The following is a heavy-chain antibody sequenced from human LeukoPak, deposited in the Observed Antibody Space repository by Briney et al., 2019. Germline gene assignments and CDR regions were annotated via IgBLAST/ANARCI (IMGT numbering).Heavy chain of an antibody. D-gene: IGHD6-6*01. CDR2: INPNSGGT. V-gene: IGHV1-2*02. Sequence: ASVKVSCKASGYTFTGYYLHWVRQAPGQGLEWMGWINPNSGGTNFAQKFQGRVTMTRDMSISTAYMELNRLRSDDTAVYYCASPYRSSSFDFWGQGTLVTVSS. CDR1: GYTFTGYY. J-gene: IGHJ4*02. CDR3: ASPYRSSSFDF.